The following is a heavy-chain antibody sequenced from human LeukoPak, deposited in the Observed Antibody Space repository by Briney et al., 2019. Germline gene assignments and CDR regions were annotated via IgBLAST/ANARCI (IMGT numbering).Heavy chain of an antibody. CDR1: GGSLSSYF. D-gene: IGHD5-18*01. V-gene: IGHV4-59*01. CDR2: IDYRGTP. Sequence: TSESLSLTCTVSGGSLSSYFWNWIRQTPGKGLEWITYIDYRGTPTSKYNPSLKTRVTISGDTSKNQFTLKVNSVTAADTAVYFCARASFNSYGTDGFDYWGQGTLVTVFS. J-gene: IGHJ4*02. CDR3: ARASFNSYGTDGFDY.